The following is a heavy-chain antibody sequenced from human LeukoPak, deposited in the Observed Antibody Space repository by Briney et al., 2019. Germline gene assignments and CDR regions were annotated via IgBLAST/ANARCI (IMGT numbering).Heavy chain of an antibody. CDR1: GFVFSTTW. D-gene: IGHD1-14*01. V-gene: IGHV3-74*03. CDR3: ASSDRLDY. J-gene: IGHJ4*02. CDR2: MYSDGSSA. Sequence: GGSLRLSCEGSGFVFSTTWMHWVRQAPGKGLMWVSRMYSDGSSATYADSVKGRFTISRDNAKNTLYLQMNSLRVDDTAVYYCASSDRLDYWGQGILVTVSS.